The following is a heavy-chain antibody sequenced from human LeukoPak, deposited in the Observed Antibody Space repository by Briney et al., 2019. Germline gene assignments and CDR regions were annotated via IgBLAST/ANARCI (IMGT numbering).Heavy chain of an antibody. CDR3: ARGPDYDVWGSYRDTVYFDY. D-gene: IGHD3-16*02. V-gene: IGHV4-34*01. Sequence: PSETLSLTCAVYGGSFSGYYWSWIRQPPGKGLEWIGEINHSGSTNYNPSLKSRVTISVDTSKNQFSLKLSSVTAADTAVYYCARGPDYDVWGSYRDTVYFDYWGQGTLVTVSS. J-gene: IGHJ4*02. CDR2: INHSGST. CDR1: GGSFSGYY.